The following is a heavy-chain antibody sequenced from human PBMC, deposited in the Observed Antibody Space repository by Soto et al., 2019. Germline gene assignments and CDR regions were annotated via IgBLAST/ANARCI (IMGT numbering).Heavy chain of an antibody. CDR1: GGSFKSGSYS. D-gene: IGHD3-3*01. CDR2: VYHTGRT. Sequence: SETLSLTCTVSGGSFKSGSYSWSWLRQPPGKGLEWIGYVYHTGRTSYNPSLKSRVSISMDTSKNQFSLNLDSVTAADTAVYFCARDFAYFDSWGQGTLVTVSS. V-gene: IGHV4-61*01. J-gene: IGHJ4*02. CDR3: ARDFAYFDS.